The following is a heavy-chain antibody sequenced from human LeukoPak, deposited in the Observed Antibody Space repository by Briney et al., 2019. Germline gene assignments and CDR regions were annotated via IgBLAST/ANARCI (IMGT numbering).Heavy chain of an antibody. CDR2: IIPILGIA. Sequence: RASVKVSCKASGGTFSSYAISWVRQAPGQGLEWMGRIIPILGIANYAQKFQGRVTITADKSTSTAYMELSSLRSEDTAVYYCARVVIRYYYYYYMDVWGKGTTVTVSS. CDR1: GGTFSSYA. J-gene: IGHJ6*03. CDR3: ARVVIRYYYYYYMDV. V-gene: IGHV1-69*04. D-gene: IGHD3-22*01.